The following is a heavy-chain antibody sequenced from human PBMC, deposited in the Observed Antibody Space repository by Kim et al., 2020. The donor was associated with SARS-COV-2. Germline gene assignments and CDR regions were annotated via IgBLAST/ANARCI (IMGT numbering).Heavy chain of an antibody. Sequence: STNYNPSLKSRVTISVDTSKNQFSLKLSSVTAADTAVYYCAALPNHWFDPWGQGTLVTV. CDR2: ST. CDR3: AALPNHWFDP. J-gene: IGHJ5*02. V-gene: IGHV4-59*01.